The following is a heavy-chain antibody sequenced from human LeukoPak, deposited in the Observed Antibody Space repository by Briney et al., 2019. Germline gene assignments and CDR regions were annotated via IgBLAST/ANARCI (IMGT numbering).Heavy chain of an antibody. D-gene: IGHD1-14*01. V-gene: IGHV3-30*03. CDR1: GFTFSSYG. J-gene: IGHJ4*02. CDR2: ISYDGSNK. CDR3: ARETPEYD. Sequence: PGRSLRLSCAASGFTFSSYGMHWVRQAPGKGLEWVAVISYDGSNKYYADSAKGRFTISRDNSKNTLYLQMNSLRAEDTAVYYCARETPEYDWGQGTLVTVSS.